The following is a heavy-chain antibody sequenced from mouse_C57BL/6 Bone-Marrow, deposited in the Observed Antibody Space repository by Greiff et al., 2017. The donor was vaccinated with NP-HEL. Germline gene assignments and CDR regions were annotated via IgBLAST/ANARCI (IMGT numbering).Heavy chain of an antibody. Sequence: VQLQESGPGLVAPSQSLSITCTVSGFSLTSYAISWVRQPPGKGLEWLGVIWTGGGTNYNSALKSRLSISKDNSKSQVFLKMNSLQTDDTARYYCASLSYYYGSSWDWYFDVWGTGTTVTVSS. CDR3: ASLSYYYGSSWDWYFDV. CDR1: GFSLTSYA. J-gene: IGHJ1*03. V-gene: IGHV2-9-1*01. CDR2: IWTGGGT. D-gene: IGHD1-1*01.